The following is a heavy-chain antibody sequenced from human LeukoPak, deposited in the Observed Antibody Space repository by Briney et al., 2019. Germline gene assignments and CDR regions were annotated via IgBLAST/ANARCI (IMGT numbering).Heavy chain of an antibody. CDR1: GGSVSGHY. V-gene: IGHV4-59*02. D-gene: IGHD6-19*01. CDR2: IYASGSA. J-gene: IGHJ4*02. Sequence: PSETLSLTCAVSGGSVSGHYWDWIRQPPGKGLEWMGYIYASGSANYHPSLKSRVTISLDTSENHVSLRLTSVTAEDTAVYYCAREAPGGSGWIYFDYWGQGSLVTVSS. CDR3: AREAPGGSGWIYFDY.